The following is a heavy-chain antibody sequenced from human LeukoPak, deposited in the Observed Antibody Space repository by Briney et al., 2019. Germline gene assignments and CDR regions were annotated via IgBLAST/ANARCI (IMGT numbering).Heavy chain of an antibody. CDR2: ISYDGSNK. D-gene: IGHD5-18*01. CDR3: ANGAMVTGLDY. Sequence: GGSLRLSCAASGFTFSNYGMHWVRQAPGKGLEWVAVISYDGSNKYYADSVKGRFTISRDNSKNTLYLQMNSLRAEDTAMYYCANGAMVTGLDYWGQGTLVTVSS. J-gene: IGHJ4*02. CDR1: GFTFSNYG. V-gene: IGHV3-30*18.